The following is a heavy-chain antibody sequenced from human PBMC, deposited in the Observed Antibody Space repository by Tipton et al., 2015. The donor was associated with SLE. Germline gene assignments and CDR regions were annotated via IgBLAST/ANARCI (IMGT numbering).Heavy chain of an antibody. D-gene: IGHD6-19*01. CDR3: ARGRAVAAGEDY. CDR2: ISGYNGDT. CDR1: GYTFTSYS. V-gene: IGHV1-18*01. J-gene: IGHJ4*02. Sequence: QVQLVQSGAEVKKPGASVKVSCKASGYTFTSYSINWVRQAPGQGLEWMGWISGYNGDTNYAQKFQGRVTMTRDTSTSTVYMELSSLRSEDTAVYYCARGRAVAAGEDYWGQGTLVTVSS.